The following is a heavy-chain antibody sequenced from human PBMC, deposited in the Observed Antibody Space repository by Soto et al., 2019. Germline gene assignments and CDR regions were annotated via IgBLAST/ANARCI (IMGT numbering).Heavy chain of an antibody. D-gene: IGHD2-15*01. V-gene: IGHV3-11*01. J-gene: IGHJ6*02. CDR2: ISGSVSHI. Sequence: GGSLRLSCAASGFIFSGYYMTWIRQAPGKGLEWVSYISGSVSHIYYADSVKGRFTISRDNAKNSLYLQLNSLRVEDTAVYYCARARPDIVLVVGAPPVYYGMDVWGQGTRVTLSS. CDR1: GFIFSGYY. CDR3: ARARPDIVLVVGAPPVYYGMDV.